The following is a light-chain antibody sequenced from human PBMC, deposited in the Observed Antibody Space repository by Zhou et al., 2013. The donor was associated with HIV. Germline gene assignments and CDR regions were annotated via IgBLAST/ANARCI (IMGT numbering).Light chain of an antibody. V-gene: IGKV3-15*01. CDR3: QQYASSPQT. CDR1: QSVSSN. J-gene: IGKJ2*01. CDR2: GAS. Sequence: EIVMTQSPATLSVSPGERATLSCRASQSVSSNVAWYQQKPGQAPRLLIYGASTRANGIPARFSGRGSGTDFTLTFTTLGPEDSAVYYCQQYASSPQTFGQGTKVEIK.